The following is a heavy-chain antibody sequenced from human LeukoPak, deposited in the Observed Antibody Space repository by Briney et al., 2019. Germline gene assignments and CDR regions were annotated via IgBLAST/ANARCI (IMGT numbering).Heavy chain of an antibody. Sequence: PSETLSLTCTVSGGSISSGGYYWSWIRQPPGKGLEWIGYIYYSGSTNYNPSLKSRVTISVDTSKNQFSLKLSSVTAADTAVYYCARGSSGWYGEAGYWGQGTLVTVSS. J-gene: IGHJ4*02. D-gene: IGHD6-19*01. CDR3: ARGSSGWYGEAGY. CDR1: GGSISSGGYY. CDR2: IYYSGST. V-gene: IGHV4-61*08.